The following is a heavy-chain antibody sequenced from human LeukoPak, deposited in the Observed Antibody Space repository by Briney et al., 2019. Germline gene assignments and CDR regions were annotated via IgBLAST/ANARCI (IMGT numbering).Heavy chain of an antibody. Sequence: GGSLRLSCAASGFTFSVYYMSWIRQAPGKGLEWVSYISGSSSNTKYADSVKGRFTISRDNAKNSLYLQMNYLGAEDTAVYYCARDSAHIVVIPAVIPSSLVNWFDPWGQGTLVTVSS. D-gene: IGHD2-2*01. CDR3: ARDSAHIVVIPAVIPSSLVNWFDP. CDR1: GFTFSVYY. J-gene: IGHJ5*02. V-gene: IGHV3-11*05. CDR2: ISGSSSNT.